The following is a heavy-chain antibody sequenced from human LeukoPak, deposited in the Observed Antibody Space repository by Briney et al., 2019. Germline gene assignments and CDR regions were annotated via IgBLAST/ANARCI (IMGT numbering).Heavy chain of an antibody. CDR3: ARGDDYVWGSYRFDY. CDR1: GGSISSYY. D-gene: IGHD3-16*02. Sequence: SETLSLTCTVSGGSISSYYWSWLRQPPGKGLEWIGYIYYSGSTNYNPSLKSRVTISVDTSKNQFSLKLSSVTAADTAVYYCARGDDYVWGSYRFDYWGQGTLVTVSS. J-gene: IGHJ4*02. CDR2: IYYSGST. V-gene: IGHV4-59*01.